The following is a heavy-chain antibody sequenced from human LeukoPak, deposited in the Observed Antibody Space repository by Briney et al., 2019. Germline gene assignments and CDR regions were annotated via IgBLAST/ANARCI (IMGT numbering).Heavy chain of an antibody. Sequence: ASVKVSCKASGYTLTEYDVHWVRQAPGNGLDWMGRVNPKNGEREYGQRFQGRVTMTRDTSISTVYMELDSLTSDDTAVYYCARSYYDFWNSYSFSRHIYFDPWGQGTLVTVSS. CDR1: GYTLTEYD. D-gene: IGHD3-3*01. V-gene: IGHV1-2*06. CDR2: VNPKNGER. J-gene: IGHJ5*02. CDR3: ARSYYDFWNSYSFSRHIYFDP.